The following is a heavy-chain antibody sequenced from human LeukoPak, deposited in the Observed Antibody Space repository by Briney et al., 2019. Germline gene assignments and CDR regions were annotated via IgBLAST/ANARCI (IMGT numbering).Heavy chain of an antibody. CDR1: GGSISSYY. CDR2: IYYSGST. D-gene: IGHD1-26*01. J-gene: IGHJ5*02. V-gene: IGHV4-59*01. Sequence: PSETLSLTCTVSGGSISSYYWSWIRQPPGKGLEWIGYIYYSGSTNYNPSLKSRVTISVDTSKNQFSLKLTSVTAADTAVYYCAKDSSGSYFNWFDPWGLGTLVTVSS. CDR3: AKDSSGSYFNWFDP.